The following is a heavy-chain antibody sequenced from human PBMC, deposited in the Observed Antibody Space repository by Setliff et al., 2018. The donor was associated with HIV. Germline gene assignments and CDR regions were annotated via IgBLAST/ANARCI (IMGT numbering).Heavy chain of an antibody. CDR1: GFTFRNAW. CDR3: ARVRVDGSRKLELDY. J-gene: IGHJ4*02. CDR2: INQDGSEK. Sequence: GGSLRLSCGASGFTFRNAWMNWVRQAPGKGLEWVANINQDGSEKYSVDSVKGRFTISRDNAKNSLYLQMNSLRAEDTAMYYCARVRVDGSRKLELDYWGQGTLVTVSS. D-gene: IGHD1-1*01. V-gene: IGHV3-7*01.